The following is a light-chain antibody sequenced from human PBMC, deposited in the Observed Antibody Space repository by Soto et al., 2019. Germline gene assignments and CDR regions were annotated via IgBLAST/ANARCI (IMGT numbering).Light chain of an antibody. CDR1: SSDVGGYNY. Sequence: QSALTQPASVSGSPGQSITISCTGTSSDVGGYNYVSWYQHHPGEAPKLIIYQVTIRPSGISNRFSGSKSGNTASLTISGLQAEDEADYYCTSFSSSTSLYVFGTGTKLTVL. J-gene: IGLJ1*01. CDR3: TSFSSSTSLYV. V-gene: IGLV2-14*01. CDR2: QVT.